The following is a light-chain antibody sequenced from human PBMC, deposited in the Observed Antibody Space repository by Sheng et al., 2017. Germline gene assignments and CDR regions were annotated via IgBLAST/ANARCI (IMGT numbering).Light chain of an antibody. V-gene: IGKV1-27*01. CDR1: QGISYY. J-gene: IGKJ1*01. Sequence: DIQMTQSPSSLSASVGDRVTITCRASQGISYYLAWYQQKPGRVPQLLIYGASTLQSGVPSRFSGSGSGTDFTLTISSLQPEDSAVYYCQQYDISRTFGQGTKVEIK. CDR2: GAS. CDR3: QQYDISRT.